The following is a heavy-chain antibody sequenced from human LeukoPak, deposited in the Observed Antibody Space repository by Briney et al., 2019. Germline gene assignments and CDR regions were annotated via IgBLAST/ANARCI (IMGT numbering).Heavy chain of an antibody. CDR1: GGSISSYY. Sequence: SETLSLTCTVSGGSISSYYWSWIRQPAGKGLEWIGRIYTSGSTNYNPSLKSRVTMSVDTSKNQFSLKLSSVTAADTAVYYCARPSHCSSTSCYAFDYWGQGTLVTVSS. V-gene: IGHV4-4*07. CDR3: ARPSHCSSTSCYAFDY. CDR2: IYTSGST. J-gene: IGHJ4*02. D-gene: IGHD2-2*01.